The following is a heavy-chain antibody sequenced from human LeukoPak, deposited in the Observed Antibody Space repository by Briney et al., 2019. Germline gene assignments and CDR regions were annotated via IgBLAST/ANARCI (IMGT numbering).Heavy chain of an antibody. J-gene: IGHJ4*02. V-gene: IGHV4-59*01. CDR1: GGSISSYY. D-gene: IGHD6-13*01. CDR3: AGDDSSSWWSY. CDR2: SYYSGST. Sequence: SETLSLTCTVSGGSISSYYWSWIRQPPRKGLEWIGNSYYSGSTKYNPSLKSRVTISVDTSKNQFSLKVNSVTAADTAVYYCAGDDSSSWWSYWGQGTLVTVSS.